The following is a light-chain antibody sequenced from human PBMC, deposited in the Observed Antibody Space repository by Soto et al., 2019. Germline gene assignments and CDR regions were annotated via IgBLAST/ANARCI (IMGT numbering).Light chain of an antibody. CDR3: QQYDGSPWT. CDR1: QSVTTNY. V-gene: IGKV3-20*01. Sequence: EIVLTQSPGTLSLSPGERATLSCRASQSVTTNYLAWYQQKPGQAPRLLIYGASSRATGIPDRFSGSGSGTDFTLTISRLEPEDFAVYYCQQYDGSPWTFGQGTKVEIK. CDR2: GAS. J-gene: IGKJ1*01.